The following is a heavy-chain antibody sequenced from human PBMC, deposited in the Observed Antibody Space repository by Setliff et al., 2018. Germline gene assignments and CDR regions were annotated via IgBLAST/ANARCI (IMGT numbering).Heavy chain of an antibody. CDR2: IKQDGSDK. D-gene: IGHD6-6*01. V-gene: IGHV3-7*03. CDR3: ARWTARAVDY. J-gene: IGHJ4*02. CDR1: GFTFSNHW. Sequence: GGFLRLSCAASGFTFSNHWMTWVRQAPGKGLEWVANIKQDGSDKYYVDSVKGRFTVSRDNAKNSLYLQMSSLRAEDTAVYYCARWTARAVDYWGQGTLVTVSS.